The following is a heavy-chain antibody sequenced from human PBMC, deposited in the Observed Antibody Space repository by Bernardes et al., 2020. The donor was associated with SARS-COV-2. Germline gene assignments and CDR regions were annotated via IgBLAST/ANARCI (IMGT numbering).Heavy chain of an antibody. CDR2: IDYRANT. J-gene: IGHJ3*02. Sequence: SETLSLTCTVSGGSITGYYWTWIRQPPGKGLEWIGYIDYRANTKYTPALKSRVTISLDRSKKQFSLKLDSVTAADTAVYYCARGEDYSDYDAYALDIWCQGTLVTVSS. D-gene: IGHD4-17*01. CDR3: ARGEDYSDYDAYALDI. V-gene: IGHV4-59*01. CDR1: GGSITGYY.